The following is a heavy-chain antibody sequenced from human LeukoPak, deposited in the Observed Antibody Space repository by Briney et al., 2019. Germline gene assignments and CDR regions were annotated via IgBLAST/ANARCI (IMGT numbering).Heavy chain of an antibody. V-gene: IGHV3-7*01. Sequence: GGSLRLSCAASGFTFSSYWMSWVRQAPGKGLEWVANIKQDGSEKYYVDSVKGRFTISRDNAKNSLYLQMNSLRAEDTAVYYCARDSYYDSRWVYYYYGMDVWGQGTTVTVSS. CDR2: IKQDGSEK. D-gene: IGHD3-22*01. CDR3: ARDSYYDSRWVYYYYGMDV. CDR1: GFTFSSYW. J-gene: IGHJ6*02.